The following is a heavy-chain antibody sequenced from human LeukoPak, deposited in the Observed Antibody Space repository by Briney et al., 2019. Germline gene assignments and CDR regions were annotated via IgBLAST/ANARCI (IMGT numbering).Heavy chain of an antibody. V-gene: IGHV4-59*01. D-gene: IGHD2-21*02. J-gene: IGHJ4*02. CDR3: ARAGQCGGDCYSLDY. Sequence: PSETLSLTCTVSGGSLNGYSWTWIRQPPGKGLEWIGYMYYSGSTNYNPSLKSRVTISVDTSKNQFSLKLRSVTAADTAVYYCARAGQCGGDCYSLDYWGQGTLVTVSS. CDR1: GGSLNGYS. CDR2: MYYSGST.